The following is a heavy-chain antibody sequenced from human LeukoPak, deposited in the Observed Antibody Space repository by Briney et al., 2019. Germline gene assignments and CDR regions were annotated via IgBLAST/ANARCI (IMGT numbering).Heavy chain of an antibody. CDR1: GFTLSNYN. D-gene: IGHD6-13*01. CDR3: ARGAEGIAASDSKFDY. CDR2: ISTSSSYI. V-gene: IGHV3-21*01. J-gene: IGHJ4*02. Sequence: PGGSLRLSCAASGFTLSNYNMNWVRQAPGKGLEWVSSISTSSSYIDYADSVKGRFTISRDNAKNSLFLQMNSLRAEDTAVYYCARGAEGIAASDSKFDYWGQGTLVTVSS.